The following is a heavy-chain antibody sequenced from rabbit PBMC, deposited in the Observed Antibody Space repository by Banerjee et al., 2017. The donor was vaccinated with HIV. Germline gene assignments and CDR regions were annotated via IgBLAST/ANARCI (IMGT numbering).Heavy chain of an antibody. CDR3: ARGGVVTTYPYGGMDL. CDR1: GFSFSSSYW. Sequence: QSLEESGGDLVKPGASLTLTCTASGFSFSSSYWICWVRQAPGKGLEWIACIYAGSSGSPYYGSWAKGRFTIPKPSSTTVTLQMPSLPAADTATYFCARGGVVTTYPYGGMDLRGPGTWSPS. CDR2: IYAGSSGSP. J-gene: IGHJ6*01. D-gene: IGHD4-1*01. V-gene: IGHV1S40*01.